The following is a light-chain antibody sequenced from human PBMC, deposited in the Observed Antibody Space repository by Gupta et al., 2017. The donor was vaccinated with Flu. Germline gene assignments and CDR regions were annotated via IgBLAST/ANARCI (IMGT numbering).Light chain of an antibody. V-gene: IGKV1-39*01. CDR1: QSIDGY. Sequence: PSSLSASVGDRVTITCRASQSIDGYLNWYQQKPGKAPKLLIYAASSLQSGVPSRFSGSGSGTDSTLTISRLQPEDSAIYYCQQSYSSPSTFGQGTKVEI. J-gene: IGKJ2*01. CDR2: AAS. CDR3: QQSYSSPST.